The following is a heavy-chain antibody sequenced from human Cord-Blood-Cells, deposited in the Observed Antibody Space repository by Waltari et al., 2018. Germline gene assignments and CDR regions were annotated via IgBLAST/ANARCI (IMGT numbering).Heavy chain of an antibody. V-gene: IGHV3-48*01. CDR3: ARDLPDFWSGYYNYYYGMDV. Sequence: EVQLVESGGGLVQPGGSLRLSCAASGFTFSSYSMNWVRQAPGKGLDWVSYISSSSSTIYYADSVKGRFTISRDNAKNSLYLQMNSLRAEDTAVYYCARDLPDFWSGYYNYYYGMDVWGQGP. CDR1: GFTFSSYS. J-gene: IGHJ6*02. D-gene: IGHD3-3*01. CDR2: ISSSSSTI.